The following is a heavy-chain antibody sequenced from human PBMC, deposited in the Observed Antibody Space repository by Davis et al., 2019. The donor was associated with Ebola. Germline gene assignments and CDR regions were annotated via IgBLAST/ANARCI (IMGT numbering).Heavy chain of an antibody. J-gene: IGHJ3*01. D-gene: IGHD3/OR15-3a*01. V-gene: IGHV5-51*01. CDR1: GYSFTSYW. Sequence: GEFLKISCKGSGYSFTSYWIGWVRQMPGKGLEWMGIIYPGDSDTRYNPSFQGQVTISAAKSISTAYLQWSSLKASDTAMYYCARGTEAFRDAFDVWGQGTMVTVSS. CDR3: ARGTEAFRDAFDV. CDR2: IYPGDSDT.